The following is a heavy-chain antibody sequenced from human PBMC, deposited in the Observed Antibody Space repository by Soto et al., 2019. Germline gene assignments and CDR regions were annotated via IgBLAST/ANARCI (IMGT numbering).Heavy chain of an antibody. Sequence: QVQLVQSGAEVKKSGASVKVSCKASGYTITGYYIHWVRQAPGQGLEWMGEIGPNSGGTKYAQKFQGRVTMTRDTSITTVYMELSNLSPDDTAVYYCGRGRSGELVVFYWGQGTLVTVYS. J-gene: IGHJ4*02. D-gene: IGHD1-7*01. CDR1: GYTITGYY. CDR2: IGPNSGGT. CDR3: GRGRSGELVVFY. V-gene: IGHV1-2*02.